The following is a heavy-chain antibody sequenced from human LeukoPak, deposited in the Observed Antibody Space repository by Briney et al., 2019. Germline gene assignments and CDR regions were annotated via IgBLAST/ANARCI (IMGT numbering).Heavy chain of an antibody. Sequence: GGSLRLSCAASGFTFSSYAMHWVRQAPGKGLEWVAVISYDGSNKYYADSVKGRFTISRDNSKNTLYLQMNSLRAEDTAAYYCARDREADYWGQGTLVTVSS. V-gene: IGHV3-30-3*01. CDR3: ARDREADY. J-gene: IGHJ4*02. CDR2: ISYDGSNK. CDR1: GFTFSSYA.